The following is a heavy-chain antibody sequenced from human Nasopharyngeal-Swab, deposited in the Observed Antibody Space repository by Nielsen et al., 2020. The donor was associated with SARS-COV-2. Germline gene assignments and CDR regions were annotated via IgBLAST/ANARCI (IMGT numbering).Heavy chain of an antibody. CDR1: GGSISSYY. J-gene: IGHJ5*02. CDR2: IYTSGST. V-gene: IGHV4-4*07. CDR3: ARVGVAVAGAYNWFDP. Sequence: SETLSLTCTVSGGSISSYYWSWIRQPAGKGLEWIGRIYTSGSTNYNPSLKSRVTMSVDTSKNQFSLKLSSVTAADTAVYYCARVGVAVAGAYNWFDPWGQGTLVTFSS. D-gene: IGHD6-19*01.